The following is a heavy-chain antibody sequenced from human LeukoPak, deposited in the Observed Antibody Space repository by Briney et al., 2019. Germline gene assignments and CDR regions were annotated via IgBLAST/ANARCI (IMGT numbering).Heavy chain of an antibody. V-gene: IGHV4-4*07. Sequence: RTSETLSLTCTVSGGSISSYYWSWLRQPAGKGLEWIGRIYTSGSTNYNPSLKSRVTMSVDTSKNQFSLKLSSVTAADTAVYYCNTRTRAFDIWGQGTMVTVSS. CDR1: GGSISSYY. D-gene: IGHD2-2*02. J-gene: IGHJ3*02. CDR3: NTRTRAFDI. CDR2: IYTSGST.